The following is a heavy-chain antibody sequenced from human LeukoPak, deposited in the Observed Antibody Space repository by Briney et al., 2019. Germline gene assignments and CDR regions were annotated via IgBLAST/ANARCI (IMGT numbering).Heavy chain of an antibody. CDR3: ARSERRLDISHYYYPMDV. CDR1: GYTFTDYY. CDR2: MNPNSGDT. J-gene: IGHJ6*01. D-gene: IGHD1-1*01. V-gene: IGHV1-2*02. Sequence: GASVKVSCKASGYTFTDYYIHLVRQPPGQALEWMGWMNPNSGDTKYPQNFQDRVTMTRDTSTTTAYMDLTRLKSEDTAVYYCARSERRLDISHYYYPMDVWGQGTTVTVSS.